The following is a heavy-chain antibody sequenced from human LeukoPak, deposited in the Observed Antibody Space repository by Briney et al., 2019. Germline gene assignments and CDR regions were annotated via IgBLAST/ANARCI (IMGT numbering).Heavy chain of an antibody. CDR3: ARGSAADDFWSGYYKRHAFDI. CDR1: GGSFSGYY. V-gene: IGHV4-34*01. Sequence: PSETLSLTCAVYGGSFSGYYWSWIRQPPGKGLEWIGEIHHSGSTNYNPSLKSRVTISVDTSKNQFSLKLSSVTAADTAVYYCARGSAADDFWSGYYKRHAFDIWGQGTMVTVSS. J-gene: IGHJ3*02. D-gene: IGHD3-3*01. CDR2: IHHSGST.